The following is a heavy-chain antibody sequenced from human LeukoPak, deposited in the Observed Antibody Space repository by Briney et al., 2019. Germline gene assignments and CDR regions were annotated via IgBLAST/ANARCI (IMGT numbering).Heavy chain of an antibody. CDR3: AREEGDVTTGLDP. V-gene: IGHV4-34*01. D-gene: IGHD4-11*01. J-gene: IGHJ5*02. Sequence: SETLSLTCAVYGGSFSGYYWSWIRQPPGKGLEWIGEINHSGSTNYNPSLKSRVTISVDTSKNQFSLKLSSVTAADTAVYYCAREEGDVTTGLDPWGQGTLVTVSS. CDR2: INHSGST. CDR1: GGSFSGYY.